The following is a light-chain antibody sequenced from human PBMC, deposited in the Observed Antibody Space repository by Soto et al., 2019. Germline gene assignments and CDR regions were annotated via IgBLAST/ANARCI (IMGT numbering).Light chain of an antibody. CDR1: SSNIGSNY. CDR2: ENN. Sequence: QSVLTQPPSLSAAPGQKVTISCSGSSSNIGSNYVSWYQHLPETAPKLLIYENNKRPSGIPDRFSGSKSGTSATLGITGLQTGDEADYYCGTWYNSLSLWVFGGGTKLTVL. V-gene: IGLV1-51*02. CDR3: GTWYNSLSLWV. J-gene: IGLJ3*02.